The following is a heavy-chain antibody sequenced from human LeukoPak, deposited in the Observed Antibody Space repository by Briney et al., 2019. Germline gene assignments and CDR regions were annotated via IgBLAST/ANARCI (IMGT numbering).Heavy chain of an antibody. V-gene: IGHV1-18*01. CDR3: ARVRLDYDSSGYYREYLDV. J-gene: IGHJ6*02. Sequence: ASVKVSCKASGYTFTSYGISWVRQAPGQGLEWMGWISAYNGNTNYAQKLQGRVTMTTDASTSTAYMELRSLRSDDTAVYYCARVRLDYDSSGYYREYLDVWGQGTTVTVSS. CDR1: GYTFTSYG. CDR2: ISAYNGNT. D-gene: IGHD3-22*01.